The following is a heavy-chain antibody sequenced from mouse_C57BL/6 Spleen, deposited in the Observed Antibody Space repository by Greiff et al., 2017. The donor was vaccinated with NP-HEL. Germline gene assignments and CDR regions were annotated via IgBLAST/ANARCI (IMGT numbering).Heavy chain of an antibody. V-gene: IGHV10-1*01. D-gene: IGHD2-3*01. CDR2: IRSKSNNYAT. J-gene: IGHJ4*01. CDR1: GFSFNTYA. Sequence: EVKVIESGGGLVQPTGSLKLSCAASGFSFNTYAMNWVRQAPGKGLEWVARIRSKSNNYATYYADSVKDRVTISRDDSVSMLYLQMNNLKTEDTAMYYCVRHGGYYEEDYYAMDYWGQGTSVTVSS. CDR3: VRHGGYYEEDYYAMDY.